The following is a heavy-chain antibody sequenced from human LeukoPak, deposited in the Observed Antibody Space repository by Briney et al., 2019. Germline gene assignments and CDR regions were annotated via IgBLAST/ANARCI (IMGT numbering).Heavy chain of an antibody. Sequence: GGSLRLSCAASGFTFNTHALSWVRQAPGKGLEWVSAISGSGGSTYYADSVKGRFTISRDNSKNTLYLQMNSLRAEDTAVYYCAKVGSRMVRGVINWFDPWGQGTLVTVSS. J-gene: IGHJ5*02. CDR1: GFTFNTHA. CDR3: AKVGSRMVRGVINWFDP. V-gene: IGHV3-23*01. D-gene: IGHD3-10*01. CDR2: ISGSGGST.